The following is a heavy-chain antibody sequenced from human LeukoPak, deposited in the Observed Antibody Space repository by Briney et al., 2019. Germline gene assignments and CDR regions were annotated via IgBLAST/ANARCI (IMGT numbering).Heavy chain of an antibody. V-gene: IGHV4-34*01. CDR1: GGSFSGYY. CDR2: INHSGST. D-gene: IGHD2-15*01. CDR3: ARRPSTLPVDN. Sequence: PSETLSLTCAVYGGSFSGYYWSWIRQPPGKGLEWIGEINHSGSTNYNPSLKSRVTISVDTSKNQFSLKLSSVTAADTAVYYCARRPSTLPVDNWGQGTLVTVSS. J-gene: IGHJ4*02.